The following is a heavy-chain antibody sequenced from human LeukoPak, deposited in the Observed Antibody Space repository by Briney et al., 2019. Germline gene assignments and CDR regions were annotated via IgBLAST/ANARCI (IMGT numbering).Heavy chain of an antibody. D-gene: IGHD3-22*01. CDR2: IYYSGST. V-gene: IGHV4-61*08. CDR1: GGSISSGDYY. J-gene: IGHJ5*02. CDR3: ARVSYYYDSSGYYNWFDP. Sequence: SETLSLTCTVSGGSISSGDYYWSWIRQPPGKGLEWIGYIYYSGSTNYNPSLKSRVTISVDTSKNQFSLKLSSVTAADTAVYYCARVSYYYDSSGYYNWFDPWGQGTLVTVSS.